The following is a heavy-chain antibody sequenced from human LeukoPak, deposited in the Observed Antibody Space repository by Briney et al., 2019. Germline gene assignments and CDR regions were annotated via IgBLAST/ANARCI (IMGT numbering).Heavy chain of an antibody. CDR3: AKDQDCSGGTRYSGVDY. Sequence: GGSLRLSCATSGFTFSHYGMHWVRQAPGKGLEWVAIISYDGSNKYYADSVKGRFTISRDNSKNTLYLQMNSQRAEDTAVYYCAKDQDCSGGTRYSGVDYWGQGTLVTVSS. J-gene: IGHJ4*02. CDR1: GFTFSHYG. V-gene: IGHV3-30*18. CDR2: ISYDGSNK. D-gene: IGHD2-15*01.